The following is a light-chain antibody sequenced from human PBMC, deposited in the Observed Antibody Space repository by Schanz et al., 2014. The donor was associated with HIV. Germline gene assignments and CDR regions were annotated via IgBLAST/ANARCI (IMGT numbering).Light chain of an antibody. V-gene: IGLV2-23*02. Sequence: QSALTQPASVSGSPGQSITISCAGTSSDIGAWNLASWFQHRPGEAPKIVIFEVTKRPSGISTRFSGSKSDNAASLTISGLQADDEGDYYCCSYAGASSQWVFGGGTKLTVL. J-gene: IGLJ2*01. CDR1: SSDIGAWNL. CDR2: EVT. CDR3: CSYAGASSQWV.